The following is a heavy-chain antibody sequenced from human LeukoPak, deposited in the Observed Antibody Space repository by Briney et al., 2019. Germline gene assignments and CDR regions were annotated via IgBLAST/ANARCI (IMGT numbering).Heavy chain of an antibody. CDR2: IDSDGSST. Sequence: GGSLRLSCAASGFTFSGHWMYWVRQAPGKGLVWVSRIDSDGSSTTYADSVKGRFTISRDNAKNTLSLQMNSLRAEDTALYYCAKDPAAAGTGKWFDPWGQGTLVTVSS. V-gene: IGHV3-74*03. CDR1: GFTFSGHW. CDR3: AKDPAAAGTGKWFDP. J-gene: IGHJ5*02. D-gene: IGHD6-13*01.